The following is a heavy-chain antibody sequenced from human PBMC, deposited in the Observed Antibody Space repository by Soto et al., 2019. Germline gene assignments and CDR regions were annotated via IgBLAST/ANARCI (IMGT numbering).Heavy chain of an antibody. J-gene: IGHJ4*02. Sequence: PSETLSLTCTVTGDSINSRSYYWGWIRQPPGKGLEWIGSIYYSGRTYNNPSLRSRVYMSIDTSKDQFSLKLKSVTAADTALYICARQRTSVVTQVYFHMWGPESLVTVSS. CDR3: ARQRTSVVTQVYFHM. CDR2: IYYSGRT. CDR1: GDSINSRSYY. D-gene: IGHD2-21*02. V-gene: IGHV4-39*01.